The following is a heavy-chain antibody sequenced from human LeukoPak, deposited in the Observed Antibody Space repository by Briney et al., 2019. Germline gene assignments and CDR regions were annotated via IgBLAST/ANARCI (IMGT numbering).Heavy chain of an antibody. J-gene: IGHJ4*02. CDR3: GTHAGRTGSDD. CDR2: ISGSGNDI. V-gene: IGHV3-11*01. D-gene: IGHD3/OR15-3a*01. CDR1: GGSFSGYY. Sequence: LSLTCAVYGGSFSGYYWSWIRQPPGKGLEWVSYISGSGNDISYADSVKGRFTISRDNAKGSPYLQMNSLRAADTAVYYCGTHAGRTGSDDWGQGTLVTVSS.